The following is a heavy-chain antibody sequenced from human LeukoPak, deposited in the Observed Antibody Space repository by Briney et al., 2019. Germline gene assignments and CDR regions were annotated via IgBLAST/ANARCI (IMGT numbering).Heavy chain of an antibody. CDR1: GASISSYY. CDR2: IYYSGST. V-gene: IGHV4-59*01. J-gene: IGHJ3*02. Sequence: PSETLSLTCTVSGASISSYYCSWIRQPPGKGREWIGYIYYSGSTNYNPSLKSRVTISVDTSKNQFSLKLSSVTAADTAVYYWARDWSDAFDIWGQETMVTVSS. CDR3: ARDWSDAFDI.